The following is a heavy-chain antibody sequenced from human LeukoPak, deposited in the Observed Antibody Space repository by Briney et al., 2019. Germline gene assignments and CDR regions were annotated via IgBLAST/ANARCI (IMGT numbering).Heavy chain of an antibody. CDR3: TRHWGYIVLMVYAIDY. D-gene: IGHD2-8*01. CDR1: GFAISGGYN. CDR2: IYHGSSN. Sequence: SETLSLTCAVSGFAISGGYNWGWIRQPPGMGLEGIGSIYHGSSNYYNRSVKSRFTISLNRSKNKFSLQMSLVAAADTAVYYGTRHWGYIVLMVYAIDYWGQGTLVTVSS. V-gene: IGHV4-38-2*01. J-gene: IGHJ4*02.